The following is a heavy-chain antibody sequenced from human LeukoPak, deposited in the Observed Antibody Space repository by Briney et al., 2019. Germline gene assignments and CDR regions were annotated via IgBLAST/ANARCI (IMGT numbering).Heavy chain of an antibody. V-gene: IGHV3-30*04. J-gene: IGHJ4*02. D-gene: IGHD3-16*02. CDR3: ASMISLTFLDY. Sequence: PGGSLRLSCAASGFTFSSYAMHWARQAPGKGLEWVAVISYDGSNKYYADSVKGRFTISRDNSKNTLYLQMNSLRAEDTAVYYCASMISLTFLDYWGQGTLVTVSS. CDR1: GFTFSSYA. CDR2: ISYDGSNK.